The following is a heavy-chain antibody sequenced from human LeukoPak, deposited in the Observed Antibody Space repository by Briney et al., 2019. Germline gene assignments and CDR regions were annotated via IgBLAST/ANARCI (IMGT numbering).Heavy chain of an antibody. CDR2: IWFDGSNK. J-gene: IGHJ3*02. D-gene: IGHD3-22*01. Sequence: GKSLRLSCRASGFLLRGYGMHWVRQAPDKGLEWVAVIWFDGSNKYYADSVKGRFTISRDNSKNTLYLQMNSLRAEDTAVYYCARVGYYYDSSGHFDIWGQGTMVTVSS. CDR1: GFLLRGYG. CDR3: ARVGYYYDSSGHFDI. V-gene: IGHV3-33*01.